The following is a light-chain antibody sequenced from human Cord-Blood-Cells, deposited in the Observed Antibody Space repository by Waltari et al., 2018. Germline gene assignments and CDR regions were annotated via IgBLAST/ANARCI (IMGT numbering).Light chain of an antibody. CDR3: SSYTSSSTWV. CDR1: SMDVGGYNY. CDR2: DVS. J-gene: IGLJ3*02. V-gene: IGLV2-14*03. Sequence: QFALTQPPSVSGSPGQSITISCTGTSMDVGGYNYVSWYQQHPGKAPKLMIYDVSNRPSGVSNRFSGSKSGNTASLTISGLQAEDEADYYCSSYTSSSTWVFGGGTKLTVL.